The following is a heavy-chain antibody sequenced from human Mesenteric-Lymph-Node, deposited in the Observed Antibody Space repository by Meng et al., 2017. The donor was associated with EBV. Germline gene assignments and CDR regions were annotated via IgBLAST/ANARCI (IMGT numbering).Heavy chain of an antibody. V-gene: IGHV4-4*02. CDR1: GGSMSTSNG. CDR2: IYHRGST. J-gene: IGHJ4*02. D-gene: IGHD6-19*01. CDR3: ARVNEGQWLVRGAFDY. Sequence: ESGHGLVKPSATLPLPGAVPGGSMSTSNGWGWVRQPPGKGLEWIGEIYHRGSTNYHPSRTSRVTISVDESKNEFSLSLTSVTAADTAVYFCARVNEGQWLVRGAFDYWGQGTLVTVSS.